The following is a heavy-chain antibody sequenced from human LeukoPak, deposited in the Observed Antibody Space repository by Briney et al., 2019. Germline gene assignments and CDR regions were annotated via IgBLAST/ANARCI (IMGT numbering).Heavy chain of an antibody. D-gene: IGHD3-22*01. CDR2: IYYSGNT. J-gene: IGHJ5*02. V-gene: IGHV4-39*01. Sequence: SETLSLTCTVSGGSISSSSYYWGWIRQPPGKGLEWIGSIYYSGNTYYNPSLKSRGTIFVDTSKNQFSLKLSSVTAAATAVYYCARLLYYYDSSGYYDWFDPWGQGTLVTVSS. CDR3: ARLLYYYDSSGYYDWFDP. CDR1: GGSISSSSYY.